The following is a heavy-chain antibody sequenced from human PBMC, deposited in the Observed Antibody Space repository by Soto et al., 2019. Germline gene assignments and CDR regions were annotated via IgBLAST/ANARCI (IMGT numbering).Heavy chain of an antibody. CDR2: IIPIFGTA. Sequence: SVKDSCTAAGGAFSSYAISWVRQAPGQGLEWMGGIIPIFGTANYAQKFQGRVTITADESTSTAYMELSSLRSEDTAVYYCARSWNYRYYYYGMDVWGQGTTVTVS. D-gene: IGHD1-7*01. CDR3: ARSWNYRYYYYGMDV. J-gene: IGHJ6*02. CDR1: GGAFSSYA. V-gene: IGHV1-69*01.